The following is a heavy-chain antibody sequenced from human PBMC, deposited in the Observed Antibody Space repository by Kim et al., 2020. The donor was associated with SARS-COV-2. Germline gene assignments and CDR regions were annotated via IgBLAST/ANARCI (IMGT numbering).Heavy chain of an antibody. CDR1: GFMFSSYT. Sequence: GGSLRLSCAASGFMFSSYTLRWVRQAPGKGLEYLSAINFDGSSTNYADSIQGRFTISRDNSKNMLYLQLRSLTAEDTAVYYCVRGAVGYFDYWGQCTLVT. D-gene: IGHD3-16*01. CDR2: INFDGSST. J-gene: IGHJ4*02. CDR3: VRGAVGYFDY. V-gene: IGHV3-64D*09.